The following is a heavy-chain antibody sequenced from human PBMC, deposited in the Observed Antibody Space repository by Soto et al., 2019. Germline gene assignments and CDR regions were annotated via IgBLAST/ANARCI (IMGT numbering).Heavy chain of an antibody. J-gene: IGHJ3*01. V-gene: IGHV1-69*05. D-gene: IGHD2-15*01. CDR3: AFGGCSGGRCYYGPDV. CDR2: IIPIFGTA. Sequence: GASVKVSCKASGGTFSSYAISWVRQAPGQGLEWMGGIIPIFGTANYAQKFQGRVTMTTNKSTSTAYMELSSLRSEDTAVYYCAFGGCSGGRCYYGPDVWGQGTMVTVSS. CDR1: GGTFSSYA.